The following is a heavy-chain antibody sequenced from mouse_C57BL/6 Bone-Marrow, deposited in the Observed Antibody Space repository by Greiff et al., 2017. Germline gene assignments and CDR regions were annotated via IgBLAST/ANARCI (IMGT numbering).Heavy chain of an antibody. J-gene: IGHJ3*01. Sequence: EVMLVESGGGLVKPGGSLKLSCAASGFTFSSYAMSWVRQTPEKRLEWVATISDGGSYTYYPDNVKGRFTISRDNAKNNLYLQMRHLKSEDTAMYYCAREEINCHWFAYWGQGTLVTFSA. CDR2: ISDGGSYT. V-gene: IGHV5-4*01. CDR3: AREEINCHWFAY. CDR1: GFTFSSYA.